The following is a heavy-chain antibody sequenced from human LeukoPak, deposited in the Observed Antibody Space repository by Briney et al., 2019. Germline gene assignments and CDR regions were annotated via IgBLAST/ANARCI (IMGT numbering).Heavy chain of an antibody. D-gene: IGHD6-13*01. CDR2: ISGSGGST. Sequence: GGSLRLSCAASGFTFSSYAISWVRQAPGKGLEWVLAISGSGGSTYYADSVKGRFTISRDNSKNTLYLQMNSLRAEDTAVYYCAKGHSAAAGTFDYWGQGTLVTVSS. CDR3: AKGHSAAAGTFDY. J-gene: IGHJ4*02. V-gene: IGHV3-23*01. CDR1: GFTFSSYA.